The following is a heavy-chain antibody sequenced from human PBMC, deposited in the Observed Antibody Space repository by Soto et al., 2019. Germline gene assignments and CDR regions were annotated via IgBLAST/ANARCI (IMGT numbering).Heavy chain of an antibody. CDR2: INHSGST. Sequence: SETLSLTCAVYGGSFSGYYWSWIRQPPGKGLEWIGEINHSGSTNYNPSLKSRVTISVDTSKNQFSLKLSSVTAADMAVYYCARGRSIVVVPAAMSAFDIWGQGTMVTVSS. J-gene: IGHJ3*02. CDR1: GGSFSGYY. CDR3: ARGRSIVVVPAAMSAFDI. V-gene: IGHV4-34*01. D-gene: IGHD2-2*01.